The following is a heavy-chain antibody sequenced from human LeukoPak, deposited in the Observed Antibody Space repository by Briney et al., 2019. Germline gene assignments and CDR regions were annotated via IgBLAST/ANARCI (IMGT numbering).Heavy chain of an antibody. CDR2: IYTSGST. CDR1: GGSISSYY. J-gene: IGHJ4*02. Sequence: SETLSLTCTVPGGSISSYYWSWIRQPAGKGLEWIGRIYTSGSTNYNPSLKSRVTMSVDTSKNQFSLKLSSVTAADTAVYYCARDRCGGDCYRYYFDYWGEGTLVTVSS. CDR3: ARDRCGGDCYRYYFDY. V-gene: IGHV4-4*07. D-gene: IGHD2-21*01.